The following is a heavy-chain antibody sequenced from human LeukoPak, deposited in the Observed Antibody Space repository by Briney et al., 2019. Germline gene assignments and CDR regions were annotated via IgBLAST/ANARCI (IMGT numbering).Heavy chain of an antibody. CDR3: AKERSDYDFWSGYTPDAFDI. J-gene: IGHJ3*02. CDR1: GFTFSSYA. V-gene: IGHV3-23*01. CDR2: TSGSGGST. Sequence: GGSLRLSCAASGFTFSSYAMSWVRQAPGKGLEWVSATSGSGGSTYYADAVKGLFTIYRDNSKTTLYLKMNSLRAEDTAVYYCAKERSDYDFWSGYTPDAFDIWGQGTMVTVSS. D-gene: IGHD3-3*01.